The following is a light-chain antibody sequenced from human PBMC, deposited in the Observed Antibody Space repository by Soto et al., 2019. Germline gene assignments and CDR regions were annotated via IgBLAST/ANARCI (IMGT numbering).Light chain of an antibody. V-gene: IGLV2-14*01. Sequence: QSVLAQPASVSGSPGQSVTIPCTGTSSDVGGYDYVSWYQQHPGKAPKFMIYEVTNRPSGVSHRFSGSKSGNTASLTISGLQAEDEADYYCSSYTTTSTYVFGTGTKVTVL. CDR1: SSDVGGYDY. CDR2: EVT. CDR3: SSYTTTSTYV. J-gene: IGLJ1*01.